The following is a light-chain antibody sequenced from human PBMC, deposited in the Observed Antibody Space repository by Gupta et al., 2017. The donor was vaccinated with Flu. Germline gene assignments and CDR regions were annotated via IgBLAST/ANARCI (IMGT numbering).Light chain of an antibody. CDR1: SSDVGGYNY. Sequence: QSALTQPAPVSGSPAPSLTISCIGTSSDVGGYNYVSWYQQHPGKPPTLMIYEVSKRPAGVAIRFSVSKANNTASVTISGRYEEDEDDYYGGSDAGINTHVFGTGTKVTVL. J-gene: IGLJ1*01. CDR2: EVS. V-gene: IGLV2-14*01. CDR3: GSDAGINTHV.